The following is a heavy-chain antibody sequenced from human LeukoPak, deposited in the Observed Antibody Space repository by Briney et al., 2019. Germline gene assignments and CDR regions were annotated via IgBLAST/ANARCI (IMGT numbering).Heavy chain of an antibody. CDR2: MNPSGGST. D-gene: IGHD6-19*01. J-gene: IGHJ4*02. CDR3: ARGGPQWLVLRKRFYFDS. CDR1: GYTFASYF. Sequence: ASVKVSCKASGYTFASYFMQWVRQAPGQGLEWMGIMNPSGGSTSYAQNFQGRVTMTRDTSTSTVYMELSSLRSEDTAVYFCARGGPQWLVLRKRFYFDSWGQGTLVTVSS. V-gene: IGHV1-46*01.